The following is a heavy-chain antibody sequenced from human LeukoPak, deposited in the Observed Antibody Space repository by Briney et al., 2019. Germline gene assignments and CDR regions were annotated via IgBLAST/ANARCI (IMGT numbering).Heavy chain of an antibody. CDR2: IYSGGST. Sequence: GGSLRLSCAASGFTVSSNYMSWVRQAPGKGLEWVSVIYSGGSTYYADSVKGRFTISRDNSKNTLYLQMNSLRAEDTAVYYCARERASTAFDIWGQGTMVTVSS. CDR1: GFTVSSNY. CDR3: ARERASTAFDI. V-gene: IGHV3-66*02. J-gene: IGHJ3*02. D-gene: IGHD1-1*01.